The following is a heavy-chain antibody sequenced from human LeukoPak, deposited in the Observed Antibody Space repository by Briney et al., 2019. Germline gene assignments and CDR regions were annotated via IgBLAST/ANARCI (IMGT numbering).Heavy chain of an antibody. J-gene: IGHJ4*02. D-gene: IGHD1-26*01. CDR2: IRNDGNNK. CDR1: GFTFSTYG. Sequence: GGSLRLSCAASGFTFSTYGMHWVRQAPGMGLEWVAFIRNDGNNKYYADSVKGRFTISRDNSKNTLYLQMNSLRAEDTALYYCAKDSPRSCFDYWGQGTLVTVSS. V-gene: IGHV3-30*02. CDR3: AKDSPRSCFDY.